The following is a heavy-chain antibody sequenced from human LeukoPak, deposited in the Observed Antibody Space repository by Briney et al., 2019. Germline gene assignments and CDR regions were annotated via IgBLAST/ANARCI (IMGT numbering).Heavy chain of an antibody. V-gene: IGHV3-72*01. Sequence: GGSLRLSCAASGFTFSDYILDWVRQAPGKGLEWVGRIRRGANSYTTEYAASGKGRFTISRDYSKNSLYLHMNSLKTEDTAVYHCSRDGGEGGNSAFDIWGQGTMVTVSS. CDR2: IRRGANSYTT. CDR3: SRDGGEGGNSAFDI. CDR1: GFTFSDYI. J-gene: IGHJ3*02. D-gene: IGHD3-16*01.